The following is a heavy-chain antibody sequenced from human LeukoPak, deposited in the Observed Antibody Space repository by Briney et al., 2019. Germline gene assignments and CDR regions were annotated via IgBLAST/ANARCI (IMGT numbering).Heavy chain of an antibody. CDR2: IIPIFGTA. D-gene: IGHD3-22*01. CDR1: GYTFTSYA. V-gene: IGHV1-69*13. Sequence: SVKVSCKASGYTFTSYAMNWVRQAPGQGLEWMGGIIPIFGTANYAQKFQGRVTITADESTSTAYMELSSLRSEDTAVYYCARDGVPEGYYDSSGWYYFDYWGQGTLVTVSS. J-gene: IGHJ4*02. CDR3: ARDGVPEGYYDSSGWYYFDY.